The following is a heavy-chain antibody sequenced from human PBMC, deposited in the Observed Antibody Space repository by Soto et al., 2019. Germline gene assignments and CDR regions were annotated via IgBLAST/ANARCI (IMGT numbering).Heavy chain of an antibody. CDR1: GGSISSYY. Sequence: QVQLQESGPGLVKPSETLSLTCTVSGGSISSYYWSWIRQPAGKGLEWIGRIYTSGSTNYNPSLKSRVTMSVDTSKIQFSLKLSSVTAADTAVYYCAIRPGYCSGGSCRPGAFDIWGQGTMVTVSS. V-gene: IGHV4-4*07. CDR2: IYTSGST. J-gene: IGHJ3*02. CDR3: AIRPGYCSGGSCRPGAFDI. D-gene: IGHD2-15*01.